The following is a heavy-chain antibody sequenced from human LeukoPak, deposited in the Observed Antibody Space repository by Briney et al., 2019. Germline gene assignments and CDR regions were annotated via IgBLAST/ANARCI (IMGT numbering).Heavy chain of an antibody. Sequence: SETLSLTCAVYGGSFSGYYWSWIRQPPGKGLEWIGEINHSGSTNYNPSLKSRVTISVDTSKNQFSLKLSSVTAADTAVYYCARLLPVRKSLDYWGQGTLVTVSS. J-gene: IGHJ4*02. CDR2: INHSGST. V-gene: IGHV4-34*01. CDR3: ARLLPVRKSLDY. CDR1: GGSFSGYY.